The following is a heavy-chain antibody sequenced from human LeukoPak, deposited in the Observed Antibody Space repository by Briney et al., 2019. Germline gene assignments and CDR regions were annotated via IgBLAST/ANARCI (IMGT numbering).Heavy chain of an antibody. V-gene: IGHV4-61*09. CDR2: IYVSGTT. J-gene: IGHJ6*03. CDR1: GASLSAGTYY. D-gene: IGHD6-13*01. Sequence: SQTLSLTCTVSGASLSAGTYYWSFIRQTAGMGLEWIGHIYVSGTTDYNPSLKSRVTISRDTAKNHFSLRLSTVTAADTAVYFCARGRVSSSTWYSTYYYYFYMDVWGKGTTVTVS. CDR3: ARGRVSSSTWYSTYYYYFYMDV.